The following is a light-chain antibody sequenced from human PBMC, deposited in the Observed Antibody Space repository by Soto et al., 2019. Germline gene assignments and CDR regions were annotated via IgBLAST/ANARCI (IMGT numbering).Light chain of an antibody. CDR1: SSDVGGYNY. J-gene: IGLJ1*01. CDR3: SSYTSSSTDYV. V-gene: IGLV2-14*01. CDR2: EVS. Sequence: ALTQPASVSGSPGQSITISCTGTSSDVGGYNYVSWYQQHPGKAPKLMIYEVSNRPSGVSNRFSGSKSGNTASLTISGLQAENEADSYCSSYTSSSTDYVFGTGTKLTVL.